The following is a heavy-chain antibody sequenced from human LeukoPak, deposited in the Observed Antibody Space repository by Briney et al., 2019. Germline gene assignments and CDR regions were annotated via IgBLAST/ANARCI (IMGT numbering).Heavy chain of an antibody. CDR1: GFSFPYG. J-gene: IGHJ6*04. CDR3: ARDLPTLV. D-gene: IGHD5/OR15-5a*01. Sequence: GGSLRLSCEASGFSFPYGMSWVRQAPGKGLEWVSGITNSGENTYYADSVKGRFTISRDNSKNTLFLEMNSLRAEDTAVYYCARDLPTLVWGKGTTVTVSS. CDR2: ITNSGENT. V-gene: IGHV3-23*01.